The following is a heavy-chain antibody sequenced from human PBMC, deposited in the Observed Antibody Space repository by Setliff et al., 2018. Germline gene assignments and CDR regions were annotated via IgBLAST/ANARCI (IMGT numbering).Heavy chain of an antibody. J-gene: IGHJ5*02. V-gene: IGHV3-30*02. CDR3: AKDGEVGSGYFYASFDP. Sequence: PGGSLRLSCAASGLTFRSYGFHWVRQAPGKGLEWVAVIWHDGSKGYYSDSVKGRFTISRDDSKNMVHLQMDSLRAEDTAVYYCAKDGEVGSGYFYASFDPWGQGTLVTVSS. CDR1: GLTFRSYG. CDR2: IWHDGSKG. D-gene: IGHD3-22*01.